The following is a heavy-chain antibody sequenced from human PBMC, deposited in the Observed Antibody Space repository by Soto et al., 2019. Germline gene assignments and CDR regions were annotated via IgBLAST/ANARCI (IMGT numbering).Heavy chain of an antibody. CDR2: IYYSGST. Sequence: SETLSLTCTVSGGSVSSGSYYWSWIRQPPGKGLEWIGYIYYSGSTNYNPSLKSRVTISVDTSKNQFSLKLSSVTAADTAVYYCARLGSGWYGRDYYSGMDVWGKGTTVTVSS. CDR3: ARLGSGWYGRDYYSGMDV. V-gene: IGHV4-61*01. D-gene: IGHD6-19*01. CDR1: GGSVSSGSYY. J-gene: IGHJ6*04.